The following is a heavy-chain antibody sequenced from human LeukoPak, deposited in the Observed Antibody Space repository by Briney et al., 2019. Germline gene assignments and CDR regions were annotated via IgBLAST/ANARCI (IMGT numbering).Heavy chain of an antibody. Sequence: PGGSLRLSCVASGFTFSSYWMGWVRQAPGKGLEWVANIKLDESEKYYVDSVKGRFTISRDNAKNSLYLQMNSLRAEDTAVYYCVRVANGATFDYWGRGTLVTVSS. CDR3: VRVANGATFDY. D-gene: IGHD5-12*01. CDR2: IKLDESEK. V-gene: IGHV3-7*01. J-gene: IGHJ4*02. CDR1: GFTFSSYW.